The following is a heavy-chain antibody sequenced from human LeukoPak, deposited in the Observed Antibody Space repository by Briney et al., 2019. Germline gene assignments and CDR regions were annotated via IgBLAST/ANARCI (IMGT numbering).Heavy chain of an antibody. Sequence: PSETLSLTCTVSGGSISRSRYYWGWIRRPPGKGLEWIGSIYYSGSTNYNPSLKSRVTMSVDTSKNQFSLKLSSVTAADTAVYYCARDELGEYYFDYWGQGTLVTVSS. D-gene: IGHD1-26*01. CDR1: GGSISRSRYY. CDR3: ARDELGEYYFDY. V-gene: IGHV4-39*07. CDR2: IYYSGST. J-gene: IGHJ4*02.